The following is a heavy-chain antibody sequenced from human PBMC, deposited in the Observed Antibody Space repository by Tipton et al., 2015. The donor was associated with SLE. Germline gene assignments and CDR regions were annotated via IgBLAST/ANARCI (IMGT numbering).Heavy chain of an antibody. CDR2: MSYDGSNE. D-gene: IGHD2/OR15-2a*01. J-gene: IGHJ4*02. CDR3: AKDQGAAKYSAFDD. CDR1: GFPFSGYG. Sequence: SLRLSCAASGFPFSGYGMHWVRQAPGKGLEWLAVMSYDGSNEYYGDSVKGRFTISRDNSKKTLYLQMNRLKTEDTAVYYCAKDQGAAKYSAFDDWGQGTLVTVSS. V-gene: IGHV3-30*04.